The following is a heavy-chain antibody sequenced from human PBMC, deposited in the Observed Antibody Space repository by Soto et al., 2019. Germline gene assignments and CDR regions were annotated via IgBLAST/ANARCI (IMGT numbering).Heavy chain of an antibody. V-gene: IGHV3-23*01. CDR1: GFTFSSYA. Sequence: GGSLRLSCAASGFTFSSYAMSWVRQAPGKGLEWVSAISGSGGSTYYADSVKGRFTISRDNSKNTLYLQMNSLRAEDMAVYYCAKGMVGATNYYYGMDVWGQGTTVTVSS. CDR2: ISGSGGST. J-gene: IGHJ6*02. CDR3: AKGMVGATNYYYGMDV. D-gene: IGHD1-26*01.